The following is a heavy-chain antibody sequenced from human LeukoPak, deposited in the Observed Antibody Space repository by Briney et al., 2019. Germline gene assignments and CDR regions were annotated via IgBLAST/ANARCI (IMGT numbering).Heavy chain of an antibody. Sequence: ASVKVSCKASGYTYTTDGISWVRQAPGQGLEWMGWIDTYSGKTNYAQKFQGRVTMTSDTSTSTAYMELRSLRSDDTAVYYCARDRGIAEADSFDPWGQGTLATVSS. D-gene: IGHD6-13*01. J-gene: IGHJ5*02. CDR3: ARDRGIAEADSFDP. CDR2: IDTYSGKT. V-gene: IGHV1-18*01. CDR1: GYTYTTDG.